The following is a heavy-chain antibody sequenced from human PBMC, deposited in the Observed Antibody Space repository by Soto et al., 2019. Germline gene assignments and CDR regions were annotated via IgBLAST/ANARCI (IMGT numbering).Heavy chain of an antibody. CDR1: GGTFSGYA. CDR3: ARQYYYDSGTYYYYFDY. CDR2: IIPIFGTA. J-gene: IGHJ4*02. Sequence: QVQLVQSGAEVKKPGSSVKVSCKASGGTFSGYAISWVRQAPGQGLEWMGGIIPIFGTANYAQKFQGRVTIAADKSTSTAYMELSSLRSEDTAVYYCARQYYYDSGTYYYYFDYWGQGTLVTVSS. V-gene: IGHV1-69*06. D-gene: IGHD3-22*01.